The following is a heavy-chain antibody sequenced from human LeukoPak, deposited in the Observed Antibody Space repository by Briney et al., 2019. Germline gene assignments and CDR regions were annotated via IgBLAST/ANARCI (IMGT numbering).Heavy chain of an antibody. CDR3: ARGSSSGFDAFNV. CDR2: ISSSGSYI. J-gene: IGHJ3*01. CDR1: RFTFSNYS. D-gene: IGHD6-19*01. Sequence: PGGSLRPSCAASRFTFSNYSMSWVRQAPGKGLEWGSSISSSGSYIHYAASVKGRFTISRDNAKNSLFLQMNSLRAEDTAVYSCARGSSSGFDAFNVWGQGTVVTVSS. V-gene: IGHV3-21*01.